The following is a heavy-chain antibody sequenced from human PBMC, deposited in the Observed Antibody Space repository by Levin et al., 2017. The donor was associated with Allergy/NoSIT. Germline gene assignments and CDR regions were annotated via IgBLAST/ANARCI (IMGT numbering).Heavy chain of an antibody. CDR1: GGSISSGSYY. CDR2: LYSAGGT. D-gene: IGHD5-18*01. J-gene: IGHJ4*02. Sequence: SETLSLTCTVSGGSISSGSYYWSWIRQPAGKGLEWIGRLYSAGGTDYNPSLKSRVSISGDTSKNQFSLKLASMTAADTAVYYCARDSPGNTAMDSWGQGTLVTVSS. V-gene: IGHV4-61*02. CDR3: ARDSPGNTAMDS.